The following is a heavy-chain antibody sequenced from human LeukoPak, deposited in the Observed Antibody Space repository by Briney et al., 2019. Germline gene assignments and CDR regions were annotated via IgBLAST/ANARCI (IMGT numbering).Heavy chain of an antibody. CDR1: GGSITHYL. D-gene: IGHD3-16*01. CDR2: IYYDGRT. CDR3: ARVLPGGGGSPDY. J-gene: IGHJ4*02. V-gene: IGHV4-59*01. Sequence: SETLSLTCTISGGSITHYLWSWIRKPPGKGLEWIGYIYYDGRTTYNPSLKSRVTISLDTSSNQFSLKLSSVTAADTAVYYCARVLPGGGGSPDYWGQGILVTVSS.